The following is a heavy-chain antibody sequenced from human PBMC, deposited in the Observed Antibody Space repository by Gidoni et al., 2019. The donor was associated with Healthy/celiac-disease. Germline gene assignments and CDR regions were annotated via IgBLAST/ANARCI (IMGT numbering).Heavy chain of an antibody. D-gene: IGHD6-13*01. Sequence: QVQLVESGGGVVQPGRSLRPSFAASGFTFSRYAMHWVRQAPGKGLGWVAVISYDGSNKYYEDSVKGRFTISRDNSKNTLYMQMNSLRAEDTAVYYCARDGYRSSSPAGVAFDIWGQGTMVTVSS. J-gene: IGHJ3*02. V-gene: IGHV3-30-3*01. CDR3: ARDGYRSSSPAGVAFDI. CDR2: ISYDGSNK. CDR1: GFTFSRYA.